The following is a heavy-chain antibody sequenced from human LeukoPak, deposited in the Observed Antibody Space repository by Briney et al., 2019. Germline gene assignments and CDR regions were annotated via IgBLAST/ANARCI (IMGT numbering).Heavy chain of an antibody. D-gene: IGHD3-10*01. CDR1: GYSFTSYW. J-gene: IGHJ4*02. Sequence: GESLKISCKGSGYSFTSYWIGWVRQMPGKGLEWMGIIYPGDSDTRYSPSFQGQVTISADKSISTAYLQWSSLKASDTAMYYCARHGWGSGSGSPYYFDYWGQGTLVTVSS. CDR3: ARHGWGSGSGSPYYFDY. CDR2: IYPGDSDT. V-gene: IGHV5-51*01.